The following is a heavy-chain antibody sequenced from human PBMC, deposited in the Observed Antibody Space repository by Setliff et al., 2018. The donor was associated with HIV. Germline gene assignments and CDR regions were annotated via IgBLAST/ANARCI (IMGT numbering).Heavy chain of an antibody. Sequence: TGESLKISCAASGFSFRNYAVSWVRQAPGKGLEWVSVISGSGDTTYYRESVKGRFTVSRDNSNNTVYLQMNSLRAEDTAMYYCAKTQTVITVYGPFDSWGQGTPVTVSS. D-gene: IGHD4-4*01. CDR2: ISGSGDTT. V-gene: IGHV3-23*01. CDR1: GFSFRNYA. CDR3: AKTQTVITVYGPFDS. J-gene: IGHJ4*02.